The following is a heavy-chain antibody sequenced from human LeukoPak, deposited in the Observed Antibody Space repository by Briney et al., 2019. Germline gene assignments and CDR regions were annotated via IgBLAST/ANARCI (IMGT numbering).Heavy chain of an antibody. CDR1: GDSINSLDL. CDR2: MYLSGTT. D-gene: IGHD3-22*01. J-gene: IGHJ4*02. CDR3: AGLVGRYSSGLYYYYFDY. Sequence: SETLSLTCTVSGDSINSLDLWSWVRQPPGKGLEWIGEMYLSGTTHSNPSVKSRVTISIDKSKNQFFLNLSSVAAADTAVYYCAGLVGRYSSGLYYYYFDYWGQGTLVTVSS. V-gene: IGHV4-4*02.